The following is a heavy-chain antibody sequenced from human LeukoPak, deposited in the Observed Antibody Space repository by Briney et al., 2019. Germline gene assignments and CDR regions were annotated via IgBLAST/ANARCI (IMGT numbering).Heavy chain of an antibody. J-gene: IGHJ4*02. CDR1: GITFSSDA. CDR2: ISYDGSNK. CDR3: SAFDY. Sequence: GGSMRLSCAASGITFSSDAMHWVRQAPGKGLEWVAVISYDGSNKYYADSVKGRFTISRDNSKNTLYLQMNSLRAEDTAVYYCSAFDYWGQGTLVTVSS. V-gene: IGHV3-30-3*01.